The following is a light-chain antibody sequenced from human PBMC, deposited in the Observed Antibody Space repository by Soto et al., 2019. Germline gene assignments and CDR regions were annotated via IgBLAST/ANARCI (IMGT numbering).Light chain of an antibody. V-gene: IGLV1-47*01. J-gene: IGLJ2*01. CDR2: RNN. CDR3: AAWDDSLRGVV. CDR1: LSNIGSNF. Sequence: QSVLTQPPSASGTPGQRVNISCSGSLSNIGSNFIYWYQQLPGSAPKLLINRNNERPSGVPDRFSGSKSGTSASLAISGLRSEDEADYHCAAWDDSLRGVVFGGGTKLTVL.